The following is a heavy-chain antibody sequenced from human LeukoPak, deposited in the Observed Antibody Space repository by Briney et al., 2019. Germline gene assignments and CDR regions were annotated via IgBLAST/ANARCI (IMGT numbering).Heavy chain of an antibody. CDR2: IDPKNGNR. CDR3: ARSHTRKGFCGGGRCYTAVRWFDP. D-gene: IGHD2-15*01. Sequence: ASVRVSCKASGYTFINNDINWVRQAPGQGLEWMAWIDPKNGNRGYAQNFQGRVTMTTDTSISTAYMELSSLRSEDTAVYYCARSHTRKGFCGGGRCYTAVRWFDPWGQGTLVTVSS. J-gene: IGHJ5*02. CDR1: GYTFINND. V-gene: IGHV1-8*01.